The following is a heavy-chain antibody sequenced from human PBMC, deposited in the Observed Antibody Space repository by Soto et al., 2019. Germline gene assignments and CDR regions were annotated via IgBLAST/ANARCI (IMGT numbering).Heavy chain of an antibody. Sequence: GEYLKISCKGSAYSFTTYWIGWVRQMPGKGLEWMGIIYPGDSDTRYSPSFQGQVTISADKSISTAYLQWSSLKASDTAMYYCARRGALNINYCYVMDVWGQGTTVTGSS. CDR2: IYPGDSDT. CDR1: AYSFTTYW. CDR3: ARRGALNINYCYVMDV. V-gene: IGHV5-51*01. J-gene: IGHJ6*02. D-gene: IGHD2-8*01.